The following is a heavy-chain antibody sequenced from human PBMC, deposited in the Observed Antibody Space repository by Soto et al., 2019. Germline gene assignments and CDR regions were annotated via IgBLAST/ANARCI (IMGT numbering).Heavy chain of an antibody. V-gene: IGHV1-18*01. CDR3: ATRSPAFDY. CDR1: GYTFTTFG. CDR2: ISTDKGHT. J-gene: IGHJ4*02. Sequence: QVQLVQSGPEVKKPGASVKVSCRTSGYTFTTFGITWVRQAPGQGLEWMGWISTDKGHTNYAQKFQGRVTMTTDTSTSTAYMELRRLRSDDTAIYYGATRSPAFDYWGQGTLVTVST.